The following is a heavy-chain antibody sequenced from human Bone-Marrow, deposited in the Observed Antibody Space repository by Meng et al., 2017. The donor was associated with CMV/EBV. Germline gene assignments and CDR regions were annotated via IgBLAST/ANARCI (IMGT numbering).Heavy chain of an antibody. V-gene: IGHV4-59*01. CDR2: IYYSGST. CDR1: GFTFSSYA. D-gene: IGHD6-13*01. Sequence: GSLRLSCAASGFTFSSYAMSWVRQAPGKGLEWIGYIYYSGSTNYNPSLKSRVTISVDTSKNQFSLKLSSVTAADTAVYYCARFVAAAVPDGMDVWGQGTTVTVSS. J-gene: IGHJ6*02. CDR3: ARFVAAAVPDGMDV.